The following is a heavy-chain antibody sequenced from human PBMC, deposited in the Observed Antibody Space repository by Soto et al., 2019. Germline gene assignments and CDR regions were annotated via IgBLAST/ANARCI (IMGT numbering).Heavy chain of an antibody. CDR1: GGSISSGSYY. D-gene: IGHD2-15*01. V-gene: IGHV4-31*03. CDR2: IYYSGST. CDR3: ARDHGDCSGGSCYSVFDY. J-gene: IGHJ4*02. Sequence: SETLSLTCTVSGGSISSGSYYWSWIRQHPGKGLEWIGYIYYSGSTYYNPSLKSRVTISVDTSKNQFSLKLSSVTAADTAVYYCARDHGDCSGGSCYSVFDYWGQGTLVTVSS.